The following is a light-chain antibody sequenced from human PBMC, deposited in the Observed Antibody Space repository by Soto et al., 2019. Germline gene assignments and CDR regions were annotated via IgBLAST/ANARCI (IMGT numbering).Light chain of an antibody. CDR1: RSDIGAYNF. Sequence: QSALTQPASVSGSPGQSITIPCTGTRSDIGAYNFVSWYQQHPGEVPKLILYDVYVRPSGVSNRFSGSKSGNTASLTISGLQAEDEADYYCTSWTTSTTMIFGGGTKLTVL. CDR2: DVY. CDR3: TSWTTSTTMI. V-gene: IGLV2-14*03. J-gene: IGLJ2*01.